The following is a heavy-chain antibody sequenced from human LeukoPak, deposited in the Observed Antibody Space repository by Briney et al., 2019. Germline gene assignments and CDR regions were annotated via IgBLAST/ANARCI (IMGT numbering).Heavy chain of an antibody. CDR2: ISSSSGTL. D-gene: IGHD2-21*01. V-gene: IGHV3-48*02. Sequence: GGSLRLSCAASGFTFSTYNMNWVRQAPGKGLEWVSYISSSSGTLYYADSVRGRFTISRDNAKSSLYLQMNSLRDEDTAVYCCARGAYEFDYWGQGTLVTVSS. J-gene: IGHJ4*02. CDR3: ARGAYEFDY. CDR1: GFTFSTYN.